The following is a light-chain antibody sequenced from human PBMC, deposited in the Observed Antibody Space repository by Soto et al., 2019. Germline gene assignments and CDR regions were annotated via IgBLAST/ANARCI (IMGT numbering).Light chain of an antibody. Sequence: QSALTQPASVSGSPGQSITISCTGTSSDVGGYNWVSWYQQHPGKAPELIIYEVSNRPSGVSNRFSGSKSGNTASLAISGLQAADEADYYCSSYTTSSTYVFGTGTKLTVL. CDR2: EVS. CDR1: SSDVGGYNW. J-gene: IGLJ1*01. V-gene: IGLV2-14*01. CDR3: SSYTTSSTYV.